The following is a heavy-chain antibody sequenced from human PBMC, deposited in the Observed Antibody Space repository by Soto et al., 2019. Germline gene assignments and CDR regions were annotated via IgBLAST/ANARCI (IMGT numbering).Heavy chain of an antibody. CDR1: GDSISTYN. Sequence: QVQLQESGPGLVKPSETLSLTCTVSGDSISTYNLAWIRQPPGKGLEWIGYFRSGGGTSYNPSLKSGVALSADTSMTQFSRRLSSVTAADTAVYYCVRQGIGVLHGLVDVWGQGTTVTVSS. CDR2: FRSGGGT. J-gene: IGHJ6*02. D-gene: IGHD3-10*01. CDR3: VRQGIGVLHGLVDV. V-gene: IGHV4-59*08.